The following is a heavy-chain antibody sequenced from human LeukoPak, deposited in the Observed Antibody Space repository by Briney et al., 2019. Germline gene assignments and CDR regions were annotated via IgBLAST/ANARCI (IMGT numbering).Heavy chain of an antibody. CDR2: MNQDGSEK. D-gene: IGHD1-26*01. CDR3: ARGGSI. J-gene: IGHJ4*02. Sequence: PGGSLRLSCAASGFTFSSYWMSWVRQAPGKGLEWVANMNQDGSEKYYVDSVRGRFTISRDNAKNSLYLQMSSLRVEDTAVYYCARGGSIGGQGTPVTVSS. CDR1: GFTFSSYW. V-gene: IGHV3-7*01.